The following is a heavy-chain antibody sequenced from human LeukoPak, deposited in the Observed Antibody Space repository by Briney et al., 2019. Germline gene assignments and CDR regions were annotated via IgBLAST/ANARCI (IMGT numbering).Heavy chain of an antibody. J-gene: IGHJ4*02. CDR2: IYSGGRT. CDR3: ARLRWVGDLGDH. CDR1: GFTVSTNY. V-gene: IGHV3-66*01. D-gene: IGHD3-10*01. Sequence: GGSLRLSCAASGFTVSTNYMSWVRQAPGKGLEWVSVIYSGGRTYYADSVKGRFTISRNNSKNTLSLQLNGLRGEDTAVYYWARLRWVGDLGDHWGQGTLVTVSS.